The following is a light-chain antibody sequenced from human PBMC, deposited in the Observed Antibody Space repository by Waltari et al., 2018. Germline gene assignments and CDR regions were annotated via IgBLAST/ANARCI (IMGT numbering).Light chain of an antibody. J-gene: IGLJ3*02. CDR2: STS. Sequence: QTVVTQEPSLTVSPGGPVTLTCSSITGAVTSCYYPNWFQQKPGQAPRALIYSTSNKHAWTRGRFSGSLLGGKAALTLSGVQPEDEAEYDCLLYYGGAQLGVFGGGTKLTVL. CDR3: LLYYGGAQLGV. CDR1: TGAVTSCYY. V-gene: IGLV7-43*01.